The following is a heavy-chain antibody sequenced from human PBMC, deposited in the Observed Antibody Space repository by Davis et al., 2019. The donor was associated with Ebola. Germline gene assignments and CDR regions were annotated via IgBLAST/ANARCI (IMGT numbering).Heavy chain of an antibody. D-gene: IGHD3-3*01. CDR2: IAIYNYKT. V-gene: IGHV1-18*01. CDR1: GYSFPTYG. J-gene: IGHJ6*04. Sequence: AASVKVSCKASGYSFPTYGISWARQAPGQGLEWMGWIAIYNYKTNYAQKFQGRVTMTTDMSTTTAYMELRSLRNDDTGVYYCARVGDIRFHGTDAWGKGTTVTVSS. CDR3: ARVGDIRFHGTDA.